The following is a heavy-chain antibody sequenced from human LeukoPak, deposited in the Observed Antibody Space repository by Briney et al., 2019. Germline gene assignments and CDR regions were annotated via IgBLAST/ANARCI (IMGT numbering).Heavy chain of an antibody. D-gene: IGHD1-26*01. CDR3: ARLVGATSLAVDY. V-gene: IGHV4-59*08. CDR2: IYYSGST. CDR1: GGSFSGYY. J-gene: IGHJ4*02. Sequence: SETLCLTCAVYGGSFSGYYWSWIRQPPGKGLEWIGYIYYSGSTNYNPSLKSRVTISEDTSKNQFSLKLSSVTAADTAVYYCARLVGATSLAVDYWGQGTLVTVSS.